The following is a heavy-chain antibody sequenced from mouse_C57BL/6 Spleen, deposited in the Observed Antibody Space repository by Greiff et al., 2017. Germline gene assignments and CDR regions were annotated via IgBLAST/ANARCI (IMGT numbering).Heavy chain of an antibody. D-gene: IGHD1-1*01. Sequence: VQLKESGEGLVKPGGSLKLSCAASGFTFSSYAMSWVRQTPEKRLEWVADISRGGDYIYYADNVKGRFTISRDNARNTLYLQMSSLKSEDTAMFYCTRSAIYYYGSPFAYWGQGTLVTVSA. CDR3: TRSAIYYYGSPFAY. CDR2: ISRGGDYI. CDR1: GFTFSSYA. J-gene: IGHJ3*01. V-gene: IGHV5-9-1*02.